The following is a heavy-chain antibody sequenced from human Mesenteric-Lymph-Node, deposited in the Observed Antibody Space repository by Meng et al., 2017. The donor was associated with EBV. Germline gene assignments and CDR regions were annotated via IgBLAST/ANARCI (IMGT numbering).Heavy chain of an antibody. D-gene: IGHD1-1*01. Sequence: QVPGQQLGARLLKPSVTLSLAGGVSGGTMWCCCWSWIRETPGEGLGWIGDSDHSRTTNYNPSLKSRVIITIDTSKNQFALKLSSVAAADTAVYYCARERDGPLDHWGQGTLVTVSS. CDR3: ARERDGPLDH. V-gene: IGHV4-34*01. CDR2: SDHSRTT. J-gene: IGHJ4*02. CDR1: GGTMWCCC.